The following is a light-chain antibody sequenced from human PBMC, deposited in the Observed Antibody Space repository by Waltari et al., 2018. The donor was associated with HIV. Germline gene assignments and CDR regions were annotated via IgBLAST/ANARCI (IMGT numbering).Light chain of an antibody. CDR3: QAWDSHNVI. J-gene: IGLJ2*01. CDR2: GDV. Sequence: SYELTQPPSVPVSPGQTAIITCTGDKLGDKYGSWYQQSAGQSPVLYIYGDVKRPSGIPERFSGSNSGNTATLTISGTQAMDASDYYCQAWDSHNVIFGGGTKLTVL. CDR1: KLGDKY. V-gene: IGLV3-1*01.